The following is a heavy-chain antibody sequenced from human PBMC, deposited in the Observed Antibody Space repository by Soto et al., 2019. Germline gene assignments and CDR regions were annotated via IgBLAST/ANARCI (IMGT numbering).Heavy chain of an antibody. CDR1: GFTFTRYS. CDR2: ISSTTNYI. Sequence: GGSLRLSCAASGFTFTRYSMNWVRQAPGKGLEWVSSISSTTNYIYYGDSMKGRFTISRDNAKNSLYLEMNSLRAEDTAVYYCARESGDLTRNFDYCGQGTLVTVSS. D-gene: IGHD3-10*01. J-gene: IGHJ4*02. CDR3: ARESGDLTRNFDY. V-gene: IGHV3-21*06.